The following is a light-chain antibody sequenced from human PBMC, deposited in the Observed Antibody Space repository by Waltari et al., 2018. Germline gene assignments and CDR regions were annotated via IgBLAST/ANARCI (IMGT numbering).Light chain of an antibody. Sequence: QSVLTQPPSVSGTPGQRVTIPCSGSFSNIGSNSVNWYQQLPGTSPRLLIYNTNQGPSGFPHRFSASKSGTSASLAITGLQSEDEAYYYCAAWDDSLGAVFGGGTKLTVL. CDR3: AAWDDSLGAV. CDR2: NTN. J-gene: IGLJ3*02. V-gene: IGLV1-44*01. CDR1: FSNIGSNS.